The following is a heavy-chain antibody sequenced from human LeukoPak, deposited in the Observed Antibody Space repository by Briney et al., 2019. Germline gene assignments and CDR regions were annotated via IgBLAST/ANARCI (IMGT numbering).Heavy chain of an antibody. CDR3: ASRRYCSGGSCYGYYYYYGMDV. V-gene: IGHV4-34*01. CDR1: GGSFSGLY. CDR2: IDYSGNT. J-gene: IGHJ6*02. D-gene: IGHD2-15*01. Sequence: SETLSLTCAVYGGSFSGLYWTWIRQTPGKGLEWIGEIDYSGNTNYNPSLKSRVTISVDTSKNQFSLKLSSVTAADTAVYYCASRRYCSGGSCYGYYYYYGMDVWGQGTTVTVSS.